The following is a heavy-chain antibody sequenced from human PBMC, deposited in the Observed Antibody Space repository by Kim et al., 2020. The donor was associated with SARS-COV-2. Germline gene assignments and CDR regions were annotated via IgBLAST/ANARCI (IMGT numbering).Heavy chain of an antibody. D-gene: IGHD3-3*01. CDR3: AREKLRFLEWPRKGYFDY. J-gene: IGHJ4*02. Sequence: KSRVTISVDTSKNQFSLKLSSVTAADTAVYYCAREKLRFLEWPRKGYFDYWGQGTLVTVSS. V-gene: IGHV4-34*01.